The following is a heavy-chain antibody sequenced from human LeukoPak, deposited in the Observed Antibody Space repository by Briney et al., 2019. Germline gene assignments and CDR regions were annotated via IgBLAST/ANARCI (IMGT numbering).Heavy chain of an antibody. V-gene: IGHV3-30*02. CDR2: IRFDGSNK. Sequence: SGGSLRLSCAASGFTFSSYGMHWVRQAPGKGLEWVAFIRFDGSNKYYADSVKGRFTISRDNSKNTLYLQMNSLRAEDTAVYYCARAGQWLGQYYFDYWGQGTLVTVSS. CDR1: GFTFSSYG. J-gene: IGHJ4*02. CDR3: ARAGQWLGQYYFDY. D-gene: IGHD6-19*01.